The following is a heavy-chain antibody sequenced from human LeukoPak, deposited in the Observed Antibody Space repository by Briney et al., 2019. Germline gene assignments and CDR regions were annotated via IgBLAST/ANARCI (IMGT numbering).Heavy chain of an antibody. CDR1: GFTFSSYS. D-gene: IGHD3-16*01. CDR3: ARDPTYYYYYYYMDV. J-gene: IGHJ6*03. Sequence: GGSLRLSCAASGFTFSSYSMNWVRQAPGKGLEWVSSISSSSSYIYYADSVKGRFTISRDNAKNSLYLQMNSPRAEDTAVYYCARDPTYYYYYYYMDVWGKGTTVTVSS. CDR2: ISSSSSYI. V-gene: IGHV3-21*01.